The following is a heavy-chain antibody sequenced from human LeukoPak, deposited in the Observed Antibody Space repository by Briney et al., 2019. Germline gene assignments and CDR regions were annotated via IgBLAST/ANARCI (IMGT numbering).Heavy chain of an antibody. Sequence: GGSLRLSCAASGFIFSSYWMSWVRQVPGKGLEWVANIKQDGSEKYYVDSVKGRFTISRDNAKNSLYLQMNSLRAGDTAVYYCARDSSPIDFWSGYAYWGQGTLVNVPS. J-gene: IGHJ4*02. D-gene: IGHD3-3*01. CDR2: IKQDGSEK. CDR1: GFIFSSYW. CDR3: ARDSSPIDFWSGYAY. V-gene: IGHV3-7*01.